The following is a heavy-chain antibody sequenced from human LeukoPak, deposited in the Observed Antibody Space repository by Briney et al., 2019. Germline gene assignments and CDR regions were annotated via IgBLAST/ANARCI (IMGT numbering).Heavy chain of an antibody. CDR3: ARRNDFDI. CDR1: GGSISGDH. Sequence: SETLSLTCTVSGGSISGDHWNWIRQPPGKGLEWIGNIYYSGNTNYNPSLKSRVTISVDTSKNQFSLKLSSVTAADTAVCYCARRNDFDIWGQGTMVTVSS. CDR2: IYYSGNT. V-gene: IGHV4-59*08. J-gene: IGHJ3*02.